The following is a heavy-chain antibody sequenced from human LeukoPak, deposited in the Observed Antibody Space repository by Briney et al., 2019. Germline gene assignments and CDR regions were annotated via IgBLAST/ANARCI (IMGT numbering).Heavy chain of an antibody. V-gene: IGHV1-18*01. CDR3: ARDHCSSTSCAFDY. D-gene: IGHD2-2*01. CDR2: ISAYNGDT. CDR1: GYTFTSYG. J-gene: IGHJ4*02. Sequence: ASVNVSCKASGYTFTSYGISGVRQAPGQGVEWMGWISAYNGDTNYAQKLQGRVTMTTDTSTSTAYMELRSLTSDDTAVYYCARDHCSSTSCAFDYWGQGTLVTVSS.